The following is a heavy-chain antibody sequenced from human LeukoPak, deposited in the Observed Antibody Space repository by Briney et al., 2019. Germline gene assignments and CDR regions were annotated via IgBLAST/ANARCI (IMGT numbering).Heavy chain of an antibody. D-gene: IGHD6-19*01. J-gene: IGHJ4*02. CDR1: GFTFSDYY. CDR3: ARGKGIAVTW. V-gene: IGHV3-11*04. Sequence: PGGSLRLSCAASGFTFSDYYMSWIRQTPGKGLEWVSTISSGDNTMYSADSVKGRFAVSRDNAKNSLFLQINSLRAEDTAVYYCARGKGIAVTWWGQGTLVTVSS. CDR2: ISSGDNTM.